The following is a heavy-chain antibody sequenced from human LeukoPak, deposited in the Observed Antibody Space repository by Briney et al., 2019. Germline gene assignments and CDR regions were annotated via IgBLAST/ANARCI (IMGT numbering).Heavy chain of an antibody. CDR3: ARSLVVGATYPYH. J-gene: IGHJ5*02. D-gene: IGHD1-26*01. V-gene: IGHV3-48*01. CDR1: GFTFSSYE. Sequence: PGGSLRLSCAASGFTFSSYEMNWVRQAPGKGLEWVSYISSSSSTIYCADSVKGRFTISRDNAKNSLYLQLNSLRAEDTAVYYCARSLVVGATYPYHWGQGTLVTVSS. CDR2: ISSSSSTI.